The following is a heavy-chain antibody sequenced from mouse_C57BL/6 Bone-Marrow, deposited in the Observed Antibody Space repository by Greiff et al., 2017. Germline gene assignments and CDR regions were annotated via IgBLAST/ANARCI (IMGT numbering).Heavy chain of an antibody. CDR1: GFSLTSYG. CDR3: ARHHGGYDEGYYAMDY. D-gene: IGHD2-2*01. J-gene: IGHJ4*01. V-gene: IGHV2-6-1*01. CDR2: IWSDGST. Sequence: VKLVESGPGLVAPSQSLSITCTVSGFSLTSYGVHWVRQPPGKGLEWLVVIWSDGSTTYNSALKSRLSISKDNSKSQVFLKMNSLQTDDTAMYYCARHHGGYDEGYYAMDYWGQGTSVTVSS.